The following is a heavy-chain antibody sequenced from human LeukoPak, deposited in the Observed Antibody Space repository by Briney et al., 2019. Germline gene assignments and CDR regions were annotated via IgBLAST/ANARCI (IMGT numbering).Heavy chain of an antibody. Sequence: GESLKISCKVSGYSFTSYWIGWVRQMPGKGLEWMGIIYPGDSDTRYSPSFQGQVTISADKSISTAYLQWSSLKASDTAMYYCARFRWTYYDFWSGYINWGQGTLVTVSS. CDR2: IYPGDSDT. CDR1: GYSFTSYW. J-gene: IGHJ4*02. V-gene: IGHV5-51*01. D-gene: IGHD3-3*01. CDR3: ARFRWTYYDFWSGYIN.